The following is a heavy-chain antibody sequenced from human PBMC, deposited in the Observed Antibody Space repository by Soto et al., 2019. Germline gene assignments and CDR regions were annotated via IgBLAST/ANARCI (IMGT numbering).Heavy chain of an antibody. CDR1: GFTFSDYG. J-gene: IGHJ6*02. D-gene: IGHD1-26*01. CDR2: LWYDGSNK. Sequence: QVQVVESGGGVVQPGRSLRLSCTASGFTFSDYGMHWVRQAPGKGLEWVALLWYDGSNKFYADSVKDRFTVSRDNSKNTLYLQMNSLRADDRAVYYCARDRIVRASYYYYGMDVWGQGTTVTVSS. CDR3: ARDRIVRASYYYYGMDV. V-gene: IGHV3-33*01.